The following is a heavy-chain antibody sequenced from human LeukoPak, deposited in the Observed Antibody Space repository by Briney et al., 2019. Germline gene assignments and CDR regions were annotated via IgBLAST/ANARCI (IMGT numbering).Heavy chain of an antibody. CDR3: AGTMVRGVTEYY. D-gene: IGHD3-10*01. Sequence: SETLSLTCTDSGGSISSYYWSWIRQPPGKGLEWIGYIYYSGSTNYNPSLESRVTISVDTSKNQFSLKLSSVTAADTAVYYCAGTMVRGVTEYYWGQGTLVTVSS. V-gene: IGHV4-59*08. J-gene: IGHJ4*02. CDR2: IYYSGST. CDR1: GGSISSYY.